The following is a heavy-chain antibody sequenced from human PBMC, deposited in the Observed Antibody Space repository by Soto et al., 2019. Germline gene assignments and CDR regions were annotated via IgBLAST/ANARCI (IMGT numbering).Heavy chain of an antibody. D-gene: IGHD6-6*01. CDR1: RHTFTGYY. V-gene: IGHV1-2*04. J-gene: IGHJ6*02. CDR2: INPNSGVP. Sequence: ASVKVSCKPSRHTFTGYYMNCVRPAPGQGLEWMGRINPNSGVPNYAPNFQGWVTMTRDTSISTAYMELSRLRSDDTAVYYCARDAARNYYSYGMDVWGQGTTVTVSS. CDR3: ARDAARNYYSYGMDV.